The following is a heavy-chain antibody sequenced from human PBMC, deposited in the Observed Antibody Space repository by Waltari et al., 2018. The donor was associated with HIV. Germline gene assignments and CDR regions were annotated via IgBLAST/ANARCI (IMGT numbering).Heavy chain of an antibody. J-gene: IGHJ5*02. CDR1: GYTFHSYY. CDR3: ARSAPYIVSAGWALETNWFDP. CDR2: INPNGGST. Sequence: VQLVQAGAEVKKPGASVTVSCKESGYTFHSYYLHWVRQAPGQRLEWMGVINPNGGSTKYAQKFQGRVTLTRDTSTSTGYMELSSLRSEDTALYYCARSAPYIVSAGWALETNWFDPWGQGTLVTVSS. D-gene: IGHD6-13*01. V-gene: IGHV1-46*02.